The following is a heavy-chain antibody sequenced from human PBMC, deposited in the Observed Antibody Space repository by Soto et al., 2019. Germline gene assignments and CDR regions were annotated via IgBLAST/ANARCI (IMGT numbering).Heavy chain of an antibody. D-gene: IGHD6-13*01. CDR1: GFTFRSFT. Sequence: GGSLRLSCAASGFTFRSFTMYWVRQAPGKGLEWVSTISSNSAYIYYTDALRGRFAISRDNAKNSLHLQMNSLRAEDTAVYYCTRDASRDSSARGWFDPWGPGTLVTVSS. J-gene: IGHJ5*02. CDR2: ISSNSAYI. V-gene: IGHV3-21*01. CDR3: TRDASRDSSARGWFDP.